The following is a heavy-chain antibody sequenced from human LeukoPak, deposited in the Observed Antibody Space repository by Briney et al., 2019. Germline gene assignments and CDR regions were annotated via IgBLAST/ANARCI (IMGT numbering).Heavy chain of an antibody. CDR3: AKLLYYYDSSQPY. Sequence: GGSLRLSCAASGFTFSDYYMSWIRQAPGKGLERVSYISSSGSTIYYADSVKGRFTISRDNAKNSLYLQMNSLRAEDTAVYYCAKLLYYYDSSQPYWGQGTLVTVSS. J-gene: IGHJ4*02. D-gene: IGHD3-22*01. CDR1: GFTFSDYY. V-gene: IGHV3-11*01. CDR2: ISSSGSTI.